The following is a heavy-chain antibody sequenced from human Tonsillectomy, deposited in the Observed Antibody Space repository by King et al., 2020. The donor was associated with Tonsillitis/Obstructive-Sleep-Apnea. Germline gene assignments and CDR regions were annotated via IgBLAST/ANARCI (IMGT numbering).Heavy chain of an antibody. V-gene: IGHV1-69*01. Sequence: QLVQSGAEVKKPGSSVKVSCKASGGTFSSYAISWVRQAPGQGLEWMGGIIPIFGTANYAQKFQGRVTITADESTSTAYMELSSLRSEDTAVYYCARGSPYCSGGSCYSYHYYYMDVWGKWTTVTVSS. CDR1: GGTFSSYA. CDR2: IIPIFGTA. CDR3: ARGSPYCSGGSCYSYHYYYMDV. D-gene: IGHD2-15*01. J-gene: IGHJ6*03.